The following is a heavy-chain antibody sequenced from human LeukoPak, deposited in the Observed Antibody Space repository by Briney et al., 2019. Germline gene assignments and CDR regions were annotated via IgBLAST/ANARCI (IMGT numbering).Heavy chain of an antibody. V-gene: IGHV1-46*01. Sequence: GASVKVSCKASGYNFTSYAMNWVRQAPGQVLEWMGLINPDGGNTNYAQNFQGRVTLTRDTSTSTVYMELSSLRSEDTAIYYCARIRDGYNDAYDLWGQGTVVTVPS. CDR3: ARIRDGYNDAYDL. CDR2: INPDGGNT. CDR1: GYNFTSYA. D-gene: IGHD5-24*01. J-gene: IGHJ3*01.